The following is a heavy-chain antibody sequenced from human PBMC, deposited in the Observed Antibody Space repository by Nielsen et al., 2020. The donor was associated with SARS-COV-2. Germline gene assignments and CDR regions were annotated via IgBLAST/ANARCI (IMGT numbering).Heavy chain of an antibody. J-gene: IGHJ4*02. D-gene: IGHD1-1*01. Sequence: GGSLRLSCAASGFTFSDYYMSWIRQAPGKGLEWVSYISSSGSTIYYADSVKGRFTISRDNAKNTLYLHMNSLRADDTAVYYCAKGDGNNWSPFLYLDYWGQGTLVTVSS. CDR3: AKGDGNNWSPFLYLDY. V-gene: IGHV3-11*01. CDR1: GFTFSDYY. CDR2: ISSSGSTI.